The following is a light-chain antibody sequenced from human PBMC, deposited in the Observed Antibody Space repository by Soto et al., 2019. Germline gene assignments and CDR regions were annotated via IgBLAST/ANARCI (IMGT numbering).Light chain of an antibody. Sequence: EIVLTQSPGTLSLSPGERATLSCRASQSGGSAYLAWYQQKPGQAPRLLIQGASSRATGIPDRFSGSGSGTDFTLTISRLEPEDFALYYCHQYGTSPWTFGQGTKVEV. V-gene: IGKV3-20*01. CDR2: GAS. CDR1: QSGGSAY. CDR3: HQYGTSPWT. J-gene: IGKJ1*01.